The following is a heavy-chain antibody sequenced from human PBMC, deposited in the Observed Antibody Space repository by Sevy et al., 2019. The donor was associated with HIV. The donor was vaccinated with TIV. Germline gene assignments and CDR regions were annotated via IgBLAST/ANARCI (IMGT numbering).Heavy chain of an antibody. CDR2: ISSSGSTI. D-gene: IGHD2-2*01. CDR3: ASLPAAIASYYYYGVDV. CDR1: GFTFSDYY. J-gene: IGHJ6*02. Sequence: GGSLRLSCAASGFTFSDYYMSWIRQAAGKGLEWVSYISSSGSTIYYADSVKGRFTISRDNAKNSLNLQMKSLRAEDTAVYYCASLPAAIASYYYYGVDVWGQGTTVTVSS. V-gene: IGHV3-11*04.